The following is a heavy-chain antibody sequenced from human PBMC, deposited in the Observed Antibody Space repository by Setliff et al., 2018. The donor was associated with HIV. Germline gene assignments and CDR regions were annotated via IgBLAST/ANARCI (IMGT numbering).Heavy chain of an antibody. V-gene: IGHV1-2*02. Sequence: ASVKVSCKASGYTFTSYGISWVRQAPGQGLEWMGWINPNSGGTNYAQKFQGRVTMTRDTSISTAYMELSRLRSDDTAVYYCARNSSGWYYSNYYYYGMDVWGQGTTVTAP. J-gene: IGHJ6*02. CDR1: GYTFTSYG. CDR3: ARNSSGWYYSNYYYYGMDV. CDR2: INPNSGGT. D-gene: IGHD6-19*01.